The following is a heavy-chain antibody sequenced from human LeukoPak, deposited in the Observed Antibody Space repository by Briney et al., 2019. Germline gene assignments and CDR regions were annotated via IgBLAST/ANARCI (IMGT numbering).Heavy chain of an antibody. CDR3: ARGGAARLHFQN. CDR2: IYHSGST. J-gene: IGHJ1*01. D-gene: IGHD6-6*01. Sequence: SETLSLTCTVSGGSISTYYWNWIRQPPGKGLEWIGYIYHSGSTNYNPSLQSRVTISVDTSKNQFSLNLNSVTTADTAVYYCARGGAARLHFQNWGQGTLVTVSS. V-gene: IGHV4-59*01. CDR1: GGSISTYY.